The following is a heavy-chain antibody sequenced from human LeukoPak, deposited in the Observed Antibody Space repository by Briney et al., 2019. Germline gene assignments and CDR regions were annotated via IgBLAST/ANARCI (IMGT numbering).Heavy chain of an antibody. CDR3: ARGPHDY. J-gene: IGHJ4*02. V-gene: IGHV4-34*01. CDR1: GGSFSGYC. Sequence: SETLSLTCAVYGGSFSGYCWSWIRQPPGKGLEWIGEINHSGSTNYNPSLKSRVTISVDTSKNQFSLKLSSVTAADTAVYYCARGPHDYWGQGTLVTVSS. CDR2: INHSGST.